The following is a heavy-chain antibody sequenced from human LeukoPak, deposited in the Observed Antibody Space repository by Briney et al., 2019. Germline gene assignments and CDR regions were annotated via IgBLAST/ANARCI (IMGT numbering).Heavy chain of an antibody. CDR1: GGSISSYY. CDR2: IYYSGST. D-gene: IGHD4-23*01. CDR3: ARQIRWRDAFDI. V-gene: IGHV4-59*01. Sequence: PSETLSLTCTVSGGSISSYYWSWIRQPPGKGLEWIGYIYYSGSTNYNPSLKSRVTISVGTSKNQFSLELSSVTAADTAVYYCARQIRWRDAFDIWGQGTMVTVSS. J-gene: IGHJ3*02.